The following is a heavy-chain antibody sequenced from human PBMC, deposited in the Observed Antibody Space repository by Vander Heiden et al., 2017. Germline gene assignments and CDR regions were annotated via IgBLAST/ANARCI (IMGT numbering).Heavy chain of an antibody. CDR2: IWHDGSEK. Sequence: QVHLVESEGGVVQPGPSLRLSCVGSGFSFSVSGMYWVRQAPGKGLEWVAVIWHDGSEKYYAESVKGRFTISRDNSKNTVYLEMNSLRVEDTAVYYCAREIQSSYSHWGLGTQVTVSS. V-gene: IGHV3-33*01. CDR1: GFSFSVSG. CDR3: AREIQSSYSH. D-gene: IGHD3-22*01. J-gene: IGHJ4*02.